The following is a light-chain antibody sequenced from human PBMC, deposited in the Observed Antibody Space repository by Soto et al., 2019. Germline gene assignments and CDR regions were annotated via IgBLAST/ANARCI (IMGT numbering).Light chain of an antibody. V-gene: IGLV2-8*01. J-gene: IGLJ3*02. Sequence: QSVLAQPASASGSPGQSITISCTGTSSDVGGCNYVSWYQQHPGKAPKLMIFDVSERPSGVPDRFSGSKSGNTASLTVSGLQAEDEADYYCSSYAGSNNLGVFGGGTQLTVL. CDR3: SSYAGSNNLGV. CDR1: SSDVGGCNY. CDR2: DVS.